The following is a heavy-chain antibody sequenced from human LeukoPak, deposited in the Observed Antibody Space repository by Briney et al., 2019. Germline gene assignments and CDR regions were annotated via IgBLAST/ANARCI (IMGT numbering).Heavy chain of an antibody. CDR2: INPSGGGT. D-gene: IGHD1-14*01. J-gene: IGHJ6*02. CDR3: ARDLAQNEDGYKSMDV. CDR1: GYTFTSYY. V-gene: IGHV1-46*01. Sequence: ASVKVSCKASGYTFTSYYMHWVRQAPGQGLEWMGIINPSGGGTSYAQKFQGRVTMTRDTSTSTVYMELSSLRSEDTAVYYCARDLAQNEDGYKSMDVWGQGTTVTVSS.